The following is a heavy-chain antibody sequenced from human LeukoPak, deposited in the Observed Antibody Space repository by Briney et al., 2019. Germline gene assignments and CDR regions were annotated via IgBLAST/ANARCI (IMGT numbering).Heavy chain of an antibody. CDR3: ASHGSPKLIATSGHPPLGWFDP. CDR2: IIPISGTL. V-gene: IGHV1-69*05. Sequence: ASVKVSCKASGGTFSSYAISWVRQAPGQGLDWMGGIIPISGTLNYAQNFQGRVTITTDESTSTAYMELRSLTSEYTAVYYCASHGSPKLIATSGHPPLGWFDPWGQGTLVTVSP. J-gene: IGHJ5*02. D-gene: IGHD6-13*01. CDR1: GGTFSSYA.